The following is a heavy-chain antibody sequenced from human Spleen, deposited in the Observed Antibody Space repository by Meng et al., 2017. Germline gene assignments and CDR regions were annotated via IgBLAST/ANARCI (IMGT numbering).Heavy chain of an antibody. CDR2: INHSGST. CDR3: ARGPTTVAHDFDY. V-gene: IGHV4-34*01. D-gene: IGHD4-11*01. Sequence: VPLQHGGDRLFDPSEALSLPCAVYGGSFSGYYWSWIRQPPGKGLEWIGEINHSGSTNYNPSLESRATISVDTSQNNLSLKLSSVTAADSAVYYCARGPTTVAHDFDYWGQGTLVTVSS. CDR1: GGSFSGYY. J-gene: IGHJ4*02.